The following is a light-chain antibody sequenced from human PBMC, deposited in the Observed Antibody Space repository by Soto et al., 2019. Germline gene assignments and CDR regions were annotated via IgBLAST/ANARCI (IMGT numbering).Light chain of an antibody. V-gene: IGLV4-60*02. CDR1: SGHSSYI. Sequence: QLVLTQSSSASASLGSSVKLTCTLSSGHSSYIIAWHQQQPGKAPRYLMKLEGSGTYNKGSGVPDRFSGSSSGADRYLTISNLQFEYEADYYCETLDSNTHWVFGGGTKLTVL. J-gene: IGLJ3*02. CDR3: ETLDSNTHWV. CDR2: LEGSGTY.